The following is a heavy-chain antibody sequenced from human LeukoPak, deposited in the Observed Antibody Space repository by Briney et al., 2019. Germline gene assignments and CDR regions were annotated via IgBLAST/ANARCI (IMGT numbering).Heavy chain of an antibody. CDR1: GASISSYY. D-gene: IGHD2-21*02. V-gene: IGHV4-59*01. CDR2: IYYSGST. CDR3: ARGHIVVVTAGNWFDP. Sequence: SETLSLTCTVSGASISSYYWSWVRQPPGKGLEWLGYIYYSGSTNYNPSLKSRVTISVDTSKNQFSLKRSSVTAADTAVYYWARGHIVVVTAGNWFDPWGQGTLVTVSS. J-gene: IGHJ5*02.